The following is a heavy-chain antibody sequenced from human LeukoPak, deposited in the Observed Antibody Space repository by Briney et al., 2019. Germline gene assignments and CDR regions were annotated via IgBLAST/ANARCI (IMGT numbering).Heavy chain of an antibody. CDR3: AKQVRGTNYFDY. CDR1: GFTFSIYA. CDR2: ISGSGGST. D-gene: IGHD3-16*01. V-gene: IGHV3-23*01. J-gene: IGHJ4*02. Sequence: GGSLRLSCAASGFTFSIYAMSWVRQAPGKGLEWVSAISGSGGSTYYADSVKGRFTISRDNSKNTLYLQMNSLRAEDTAVYYCAKQVRGTNYFDYWGQGTLVTVSS.